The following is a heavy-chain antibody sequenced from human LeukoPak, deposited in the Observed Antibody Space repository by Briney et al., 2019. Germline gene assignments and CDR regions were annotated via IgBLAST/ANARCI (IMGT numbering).Heavy chain of an antibody. CDR2: IYYSGST. CDR1: GGSISSGDYY. J-gene: IGHJ4*02. Sequence: SETLSLTCTVSGGSISSGDYYWSWIRQPPGKGLEWIGYIYYSGSTYYNPSLKSRVTISVDTSKNQFSLKLSSVTAADTAVYYCARVGEYYYDSSGYCIDYWGQGTLVTVSS. CDR3: ARVGEYYYDSSGYCIDY. D-gene: IGHD3-22*01. V-gene: IGHV4-30-4*01.